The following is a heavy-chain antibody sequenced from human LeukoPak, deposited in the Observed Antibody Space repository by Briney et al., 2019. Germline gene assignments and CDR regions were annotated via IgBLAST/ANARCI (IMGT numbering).Heavy chain of an antibody. V-gene: IGHV4-34*01. CDR3: ARGNGARSRTGYFDY. CDR1: VGSVSGYY. CDR2: INHSGST. Sequence: SETLSLTCAVYVGSVSGYYWSWIRQPPGKGLEWIGEINHSGSTNYNPSLKSRVTISVDTSKNQFSLKLSSVTAADTAVYYCARGNGARSRTGYFDYWGQGTLVTVSS. D-gene: IGHD6-6*01. J-gene: IGHJ4*02.